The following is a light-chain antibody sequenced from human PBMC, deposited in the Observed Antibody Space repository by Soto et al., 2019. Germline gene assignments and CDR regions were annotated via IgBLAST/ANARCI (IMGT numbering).Light chain of an antibody. CDR2: GAS. Sequence: IVLTQSPGTLSLSPGERATLSCRASQSVSGSYLAWYQQKPGQAPRLRIHGASNRATGIPDRFSGSGSGTDFTLTISRLEPEDFAVYYCQQYSNSLTFGGGTKVEIK. CDR3: QQYSNSLT. V-gene: IGKV3-20*01. CDR1: QSVSGSY. J-gene: IGKJ4*01.